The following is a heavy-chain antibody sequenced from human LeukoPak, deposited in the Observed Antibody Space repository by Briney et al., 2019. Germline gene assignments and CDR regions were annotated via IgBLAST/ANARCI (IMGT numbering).Heavy chain of an antibody. CDR3: ARGWQGMWLFDQ. CDR2: ISTDGSVT. J-gene: IGHJ4*02. V-gene: IGHV3-74*01. CDR1: GFTFSTYW. Sequence: TGGSLRLSCAASGFTFSTYWMHGVRRAPGKGLVWVSRISTDGSVTSYADSVKGRFTISRDNAKKLLSLQMNSLRGDDTAVYYCARGWQGMWLFDQWGQGTLVTVAS. D-gene: IGHD3-22*01.